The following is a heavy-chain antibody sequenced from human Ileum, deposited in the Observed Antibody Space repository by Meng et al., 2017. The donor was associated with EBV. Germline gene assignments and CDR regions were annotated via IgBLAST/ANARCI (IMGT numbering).Heavy chain of an antibody. CDR2: INENGGTT. Sequence: VGSGGSFRQPGGSLRLSCAVSVFTFSTYWMNWVRQAPGKGLVWISRINENGGTTTYADSVRGRFTISRDNTKNTLYLEMNNLRDDDTAVYFCSRDLAGPFDDWGQGTLVTVSS. J-gene: IGHJ4*02. V-gene: IGHV3-74*03. CDR1: VFTFSTYW. CDR3: SRDLAGPFDD.